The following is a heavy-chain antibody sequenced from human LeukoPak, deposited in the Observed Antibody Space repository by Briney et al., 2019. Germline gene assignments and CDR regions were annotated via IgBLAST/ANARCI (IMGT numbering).Heavy chain of an antibody. J-gene: IGHJ4*02. V-gene: IGHV3-64*01. CDR1: GFTFSSYA. D-gene: IGHD4-17*01. Sequence: GETLRLSCTASGFTFSSYAKHWVRQAPGKGLEYVSAISSNGGSTYYPNSVKGRFTISRDNSKNTLYLQMSSLRAEDMAVYYCARDYGDHHFDYWGQGTLVTVSS. CDR3: ARDYGDHHFDY. CDR2: ISSNGGST.